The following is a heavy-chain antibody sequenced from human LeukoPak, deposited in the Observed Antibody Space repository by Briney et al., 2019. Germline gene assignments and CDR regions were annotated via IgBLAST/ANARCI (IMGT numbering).Heavy chain of an antibody. Sequence: SETLSLTCTVSGGSISSGSYYWSWIRQPAGKGLEWIGRIYTSGSTNYNPSLKSRVTISVDTSKNQFSLKLSSVTAADTAVYYCARASISPNWFDPWGHGTLVTVSS. CDR1: GGSISSGSYY. J-gene: IGHJ5*02. D-gene: IGHD6-6*01. CDR2: IYTSGST. V-gene: IGHV4-61*02. CDR3: ARASISPNWFDP.